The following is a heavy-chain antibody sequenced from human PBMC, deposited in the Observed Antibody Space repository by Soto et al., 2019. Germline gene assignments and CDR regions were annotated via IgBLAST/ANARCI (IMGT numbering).Heavy chain of an antibody. J-gene: IGHJ5*02. D-gene: IGHD6-13*01. CDR1: GSTFSSYA. CDR3: AKGLEVSWYESFWFDP. CDR2: ISGSGGST. V-gene: IGHV3-23*01. Sequence: PGGSLRLSCAASGSTFSSYAMSWVRQAPGKGLEWVSAISGSGGSTYYADSVKGRFTISRDNSKNTLYLQMNSLRAEDTAVYYCAKGLEVSWYESFWFDPWGQGTLVTVSS.